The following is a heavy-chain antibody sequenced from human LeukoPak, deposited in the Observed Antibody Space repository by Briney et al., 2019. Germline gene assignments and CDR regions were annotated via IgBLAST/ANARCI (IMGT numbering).Heavy chain of an antibody. Sequence: SETLSLTCTVSGGSISSYYWSWIRQPPGKGLEWIGYIYYSGSTNYNPSLKSRVTISVDTSKNQFSLKLSSVTAADTAVYYCAREETVTDAFDIWGRGTMVTVSS. CDR2: IYYSGST. D-gene: IGHD4-17*01. CDR1: GGSISSYY. J-gene: IGHJ3*02. V-gene: IGHV4-59*01. CDR3: AREETVTDAFDI.